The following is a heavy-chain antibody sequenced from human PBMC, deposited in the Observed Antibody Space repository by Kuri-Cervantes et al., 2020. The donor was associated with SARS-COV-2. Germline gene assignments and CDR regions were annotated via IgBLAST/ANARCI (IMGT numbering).Heavy chain of an antibody. D-gene: IGHD3-22*01. Sequence: GSLRLSCAVSGGSISSSNWWSWVRQPPGKGLEWIGEIYHSGSTNYNPSLKSRVTISVDKSKNQFSLKLSSVTAADTAVHYCVRWGGQPDSSGTNELWGQGTLVTVSS. CDR2: IYHSGST. J-gene: IGHJ4*02. V-gene: IGHV4-4*02. CDR1: GGSISSSNW. CDR3: VRWGGQPDSSGTNEL.